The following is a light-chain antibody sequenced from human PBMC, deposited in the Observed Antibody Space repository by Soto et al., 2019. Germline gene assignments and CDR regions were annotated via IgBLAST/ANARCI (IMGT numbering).Light chain of an antibody. J-gene: IGKJ1*01. V-gene: IGKV3-20*01. CDR1: QSVSSSY. CDR3: QQYGSSPPWT. CDR2: GAS. Sequence: EIVLTQSPGTLSLSPGERATLSCRASQSVSSSYLSWYQQTPGQAPRLLIYGASSRATGIPDRFSGSESGTDFTLTISRLEPEDLAVYYCQQYGSSPPWTFGQGTKVEIK.